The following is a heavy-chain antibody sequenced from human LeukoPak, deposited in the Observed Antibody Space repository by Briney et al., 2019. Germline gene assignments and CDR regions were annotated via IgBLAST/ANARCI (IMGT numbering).Heavy chain of an antibody. CDR2: VHYSGGT. J-gene: IGHJ4*02. Sequence: TASETLSLTCTVSDGSMSGYYWSWIRQPPGKGLEWIGYVHYSGGTYYNPSLKSRVTISLDTSRNQFSLKLSSATAADTAVYFCARRIAVAGIFDYWGQGALVTVSS. V-gene: IGHV4-59*01. D-gene: IGHD6-19*01. CDR3: ARRIAVAGIFDY. CDR1: DGSMSGYY.